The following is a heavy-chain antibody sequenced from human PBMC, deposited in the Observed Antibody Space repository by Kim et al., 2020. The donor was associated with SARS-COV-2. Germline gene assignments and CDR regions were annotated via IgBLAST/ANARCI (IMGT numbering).Heavy chain of an antibody. CDR1: GDSVSNDYAA. J-gene: IGHJ4*02. CDR2: TYYRSKWSS. Sequence: SQTLSLTCAISGDSVSNDYAAWNWIRQSPTRGLEWLGRTYYRSKWSSDYSKSVRGRITINADTSKNQFSLHLNSVTPEDTALYYCARDRQRAGTGVDYWGQGTLVTVSS. CDR3: ARDRQRAGTGVDY. V-gene: IGHV6-1*01.